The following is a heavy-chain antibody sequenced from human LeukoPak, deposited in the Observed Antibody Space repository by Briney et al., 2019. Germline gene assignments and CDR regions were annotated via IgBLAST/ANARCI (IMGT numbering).Heavy chain of an antibody. V-gene: IGHV4-4*07. CDR3: ARESIVGGKVAFDI. J-gene: IGHJ3*02. CDR1: GGSISSYY. Sequence: PSETLSLTCTVSGGSISSYYWSWIRQPAGKGLEWIGRIYTSGSTNYNPSLKSRVSMSVDTSKNQFSLKLSSVTAADTAVYYGARESIVGGKVAFDIWGQGTMVTVSS. D-gene: IGHD1-26*01. CDR2: IYTSGST.